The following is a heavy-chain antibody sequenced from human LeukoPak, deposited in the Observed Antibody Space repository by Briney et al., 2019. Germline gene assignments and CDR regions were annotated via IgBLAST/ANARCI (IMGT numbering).Heavy chain of an antibody. CDR2: ISSSSSTI. J-gene: IGHJ3*02. CDR1: GFTFSSYG. CDR3: ARDSTYTGSFHDAFDI. D-gene: IGHD1-26*01. V-gene: IGHV3-48*01. Sequence: PGGSLRLSCAASGFTFSSYGMHWVRQAPGKGLEWVSYISSSSSTIYYADSVKGRFTISRDNAKNSLYLQMNSLRAEDTAVYYCARDSTYTGSFHDAFDIWGQGTMVIVSS.